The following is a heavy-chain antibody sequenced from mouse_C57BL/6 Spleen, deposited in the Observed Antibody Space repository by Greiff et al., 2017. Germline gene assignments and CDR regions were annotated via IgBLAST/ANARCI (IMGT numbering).Heavy chain of an antibody. CDR3: ARDPLGRGYFDY. CDR2: ISYDGSN. V-gene: IGHV3-6*01. J-gene: IGHJ2*01. CDR1: GYSITSGYY. Sequence: DVKLQESGPGLVKPSQSLSLTCSVTGYSITSGYYWNWIRQFPGNKLEWMGYISYDGSNNYNPSLKNRISITRDTSKNQFFLKLNSVTTEDTATYYCARDPLGRGYFDYWGQGTTLTVSS. D-gene: IGHD4-1*01.